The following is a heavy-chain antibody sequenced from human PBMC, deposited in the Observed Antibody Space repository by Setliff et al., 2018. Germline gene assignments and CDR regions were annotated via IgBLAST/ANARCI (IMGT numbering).Heavy chain of an antibody. D-gene: IGHD2-15*01. CDR1: GGSMIGGHYY. CDR3: ARGHCSSGECPNYFDP. V-gene: IGHV4-31*03. J-gene: IGHJ5*02. Sequence: KPSETLSLTCTVSGGSMIGGHYYWSWIRQLPGKGLEWIAYIYYSGNTYYNPSLKSRVTISVDTSKNQFSLKINSVTAAGTAVYYCARGHCSSGECPNYFDPWGQGTQVTVSS. CDR2: IYYSGNT.